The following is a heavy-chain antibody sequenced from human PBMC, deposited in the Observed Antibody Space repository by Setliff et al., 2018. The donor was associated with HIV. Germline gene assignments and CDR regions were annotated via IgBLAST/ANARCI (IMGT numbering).Heavy chain of an antibody. D-gene: IGHD1-26*01. CDR1: GFTFESYW. V-gene: IGHV3-7*01. CDR3: ARDFWGGSYSSDY. Sequence: GGSLRLSCKVSGFTFESYWMSWVRQAPGRGLEWVANINADGSEKHYVDSVTGRFTISRDNAKNSLHLQMNSLRAEDTAVYYCARDFWGGSYSSDYWGQGTPVTVSS. J-gene: IGHJ4*02. CDR2: INADGSEK.